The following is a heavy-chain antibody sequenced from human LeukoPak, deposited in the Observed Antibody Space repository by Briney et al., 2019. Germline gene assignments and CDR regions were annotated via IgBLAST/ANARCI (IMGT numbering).Heavy chain of an antibody. D-gene: IGHD3-10*01. V-gene: IGHV1-69*04. J-gene: IGHJ4*02. CDR2: IIPILGIA. Sequence: GASVKVSCKASGGTFSSYAISWVRQAPGQGLEWMGRIIPILGIANYAQKFQGRVTITADKSTSTAYMELSSLRSEDTAVYYCARDVVRGVRVCDYWGQGTLVTVSS. CDR1: GGTFSSYA. CDR3: ARDVVRGVRVCDY.